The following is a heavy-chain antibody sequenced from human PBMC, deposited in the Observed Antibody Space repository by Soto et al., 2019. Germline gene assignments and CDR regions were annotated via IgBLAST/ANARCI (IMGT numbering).Heavy chain of an antibody. J-gene: IGHJ6*02. D-gene: IGHD6-19*01. Sequence: QVQLQESGPGLVKPSQTLSLTCTVSGGSISSGGYYWSWIRQHPGKGLEWIGYICYSGSTYYNPSLKSRVTISVDTSKNQFSLKLSSVTAADTAVYYCARDFTDSSGPTLGMGVWGQGTTVTVSS. CDR2: ICYSGST. V-gene: IGHV4-31*03. CDR3: ARDFTDSSGPTLGMGV. CDR1: GGSISSGGYY.